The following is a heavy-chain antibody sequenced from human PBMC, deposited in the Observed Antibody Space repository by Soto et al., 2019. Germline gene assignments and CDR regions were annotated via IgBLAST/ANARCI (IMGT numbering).Heavy chain of an antibody. CDR1: GFTFSDYA. CDR2: VSGRGDGT. CDR3: AKDVRVVLPYYGMDV. Sequence: EVQLLESGGGLVQPGGSLRLSCSVSGFTFSDYAMNWVRQAPGKGLEWVSAVSGRGDGTFYADSVKGRFTISRDNSKNTVYMQMNSLTADDTAVYYCAKDVRVVLPYYGMDVWGRGTTVKVSS. V-gene: IGHV3-23*01. J-gene: IGHJ6*02. D-gene: IGHD2-15*01.